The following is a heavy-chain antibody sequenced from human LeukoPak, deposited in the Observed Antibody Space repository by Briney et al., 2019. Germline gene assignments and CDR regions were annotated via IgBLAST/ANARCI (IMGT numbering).Heavy chain of an antibody. D-gene: IGHD3/OR15-3a*01. J-gene: IGHJ3*02. CDR3: ARSSLNWPHYTFDI. V-gene: IGHV4-34*01. CDR1: GGSFSAYY. Sequence: SETLSLTCAVYGGSFSAYYWSWIRQPPGKGLGWIGEINHSGSTNYNPSLKSRVTISVDTSKNQFSLKLTSVTAADTAVYYCARSSLNWPHYTFDIWGQGTLVSVSS. CDR2: INHSGST.